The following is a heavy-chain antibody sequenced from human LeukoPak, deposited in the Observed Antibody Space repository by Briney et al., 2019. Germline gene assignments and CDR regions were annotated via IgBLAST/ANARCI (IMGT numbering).Heavy chain of an antibody. V-gene: IGHV3-13*04. J-gene: IGHJ4*02. CDR1: GFTFSSYD. Sequence: GGSLRLSCSASGFTFSSYDMHWVRQVTGKGLEWVSAIDTVGDTYYPGSVKGRFIISRENAKNSLYLQLNSLRAGDTAVYYCARERMDDSSGKALQYLDYWGRGTLVTVSS. CDR3: ARERMDDSSGKALQYLDY. CDR2: IDTVGDT. D-gene: IGHD3-22*01.